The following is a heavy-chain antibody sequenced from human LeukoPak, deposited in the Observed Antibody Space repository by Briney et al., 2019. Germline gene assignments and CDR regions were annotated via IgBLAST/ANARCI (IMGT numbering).Heavy chain of an antibody. D-gene: IGHD4-17*01. Sequence: PGGSLRLSCAASGFTVSSNYMSWVRQAPGKGLEWVSVIYSGGSTYYADSVKGRFTISRDNSKNTLYLQMNSLRAEDPAVYYCAREAVDDYGDYTPFDYWGQGTLVTVSS. CDR3: AREAVDDYGDYTPFDY. CDR2: IYSGGST. CDR1: GFTVSSNY. V-gene: IGHV3-66*02. J-gene: IGHJ4*02.